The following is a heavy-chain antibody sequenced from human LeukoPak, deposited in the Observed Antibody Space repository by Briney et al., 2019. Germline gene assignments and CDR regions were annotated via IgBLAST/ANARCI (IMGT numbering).Heavy chain of an antibody. CDR2: ISSSSSYI. D-gene: IGHD6-13*01. CDR3: ARDGTYGSSWYDLDY. V-gene: IGHV3-21*01. J-gene: IGHJ4*02. CDR1: GFTFSSYS. Sequence: GGSLRLSCAASGFTFSSYSMNWVRQAPGKGLEWVSSISSSSSYIYYADSVKGRFTISRDSAKNSLYLQMNSLRAEDTAVYYCARDGTYGSSWYDLDYWGQGTLVTVSS.